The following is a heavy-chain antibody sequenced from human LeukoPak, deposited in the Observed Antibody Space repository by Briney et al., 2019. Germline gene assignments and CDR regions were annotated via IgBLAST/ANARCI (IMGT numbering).Heavy chain of an antibody. CDR2: IDHSGSS. J-gene: IGHJ5*02. CDR1: GASISSSY. V-gene: IGHV4-59*01. Sequence: SETLSLTCPVSGASISSSYWSWIRQPPGKGLEWIGYIDHSGSSDYNPSLKSRVTMSVDTSKNQFSLKVSSVTAADTAVYYCARGRNWFDPWGQGTPVTVSS. CDR3: ARGRNWFDP.